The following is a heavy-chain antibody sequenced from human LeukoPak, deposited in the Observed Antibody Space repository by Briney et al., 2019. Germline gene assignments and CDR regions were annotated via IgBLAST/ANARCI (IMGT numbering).Heavy chain of an antibody. D-gene: IGHD2-15*01. J-gene: IGHJ5*02. CDR3: ARDRAYCSGGSCYQNWFDP. Sequence: PGGSLRLSCAASGFTFSSYVMHWVRQAPGKGLEWVAIISYDGSNEYYADSVKGRFTISRDNSKNTLYLQMNSLRAADTDVYYCARDRAYCSGGSCYQNWFDPWGQGTLVTVSS. CDR1: GFTFSSYV. V-gene: IGHV3-30-3*01. CDR2: ISYDGSNE.